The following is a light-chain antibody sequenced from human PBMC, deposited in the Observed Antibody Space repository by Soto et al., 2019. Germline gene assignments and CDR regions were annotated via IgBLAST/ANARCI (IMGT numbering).Light chain of an antibody. V-gene: IGKV1-39*01. CDR1: QSVSSY. Sequence: DIQMTHSPSSLSASVGDRVTITCRASQSVSSYLNWYQQKPGKAPKLLIYSTSILQGGVPSRFSGSGSGTDFTLTISSLRPEDFATYYCQQSYSTLITFGQGTRLEIK. CDR3: QQSYSTLIT. J-gene: IGKJ5*01. CDR2: STS.